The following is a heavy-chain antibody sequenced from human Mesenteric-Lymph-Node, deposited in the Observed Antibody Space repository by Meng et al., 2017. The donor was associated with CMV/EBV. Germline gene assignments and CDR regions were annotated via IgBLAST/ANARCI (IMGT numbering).Heavy chain of an antibody. CDR1: GYTFIGYY. CDR2: INPNSGGT. D-gene: IGHD3-3*01. J-gene: IGHJ5*02. V-gene: IGHV1-2*02. Sequence: ASVKVSCKASGYTFIGYYMYWVRQAPGQGLEWMGWINPNSGGTNYAQKFQGRVTMTRDTSISTAYMELSRLRSDDTAVYYCARGGRFLEWLTPVLPKFFDPWGQGTLVTVSS. CDR3: ARGGRFLEWLTPVLPKFFDP.